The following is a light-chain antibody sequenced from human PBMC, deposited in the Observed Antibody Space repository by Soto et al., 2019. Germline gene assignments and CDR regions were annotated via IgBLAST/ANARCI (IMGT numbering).Light chain of an antibody. CDR1: QSLLHSDGKTC. V-gene: IGKV2D-29*01. Sequence: IVMTQSPLSLSVTPGQPASISCKSSQSLLHSDGKTCLFWYLQKAGQPSQLLIYEVSNRFSGVRDRFSGSGAGTDFTLQLSRVEAGDVGGYYCMQSVQLPCTFGLGTKLEIK. CDR3: MQSVQLPCT. CDR2: EVS. J-gene: IGKJ1*01.